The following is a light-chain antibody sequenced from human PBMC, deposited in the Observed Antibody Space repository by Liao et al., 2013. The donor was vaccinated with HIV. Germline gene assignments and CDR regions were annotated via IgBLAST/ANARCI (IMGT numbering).Light chain of an antibody. CDR1: KLGDKY. CDR2: QDN. Sequence: SYDLTQSSSVSVSPGQTASITCSGDKLGDKYVCWYQKKAGQSPLLVIYQDNKRPSGIPERFSGSNSGNTATLTISGTQAMDEADYYCQAWDSHSHWVFGGGTKLTVL. CDR3: QAWDSHSHWV. V-gene: IGLV3-1*01. J-gene: IGLJ3*02.